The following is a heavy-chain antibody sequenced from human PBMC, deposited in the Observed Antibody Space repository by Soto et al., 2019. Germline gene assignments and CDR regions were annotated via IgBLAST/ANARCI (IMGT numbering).Heavy chain of an antibody. CDR2: ISGSGGST. D-gene: IGHD4-17*01. J-gene: IGHJ1*01. Sequence: PGGSLRLSCAASGFTFSSYAMSWVRQAPGKGLEWVSAISGSGGSTYYADSVKGRFTISRDNSKNTLYLQMNSLRAEDTAVYYCAKDVSAPNDYGDYVFQHWGQGTLVTVSS. V-gene: IGHV3-23*01. CDR3: AKDVSAPNDYGDYVFQH. CDR1: GFTFSSYA.